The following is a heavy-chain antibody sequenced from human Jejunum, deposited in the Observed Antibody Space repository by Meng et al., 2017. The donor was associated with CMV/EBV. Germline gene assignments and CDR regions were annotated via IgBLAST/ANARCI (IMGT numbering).Heavy chain of an antibody. CDR2: IKQDGSER. CDR1: FDYNSY. Sequence: FDYNSYLTWVRQGPGRGLEWVAYIKQDGSERSYVDSVRSRFTISRDNAKNSLYLQMNDLRVEDTAVYYCAGARTYFRDSSGHFLDYWGQGTLVTVSS. V-gene: IGHV3-7*01. D-gene: IGHD3-22*01. J-gene: IGHJ4*02. CDR3: AGARTYFRDSSGHFLDY.